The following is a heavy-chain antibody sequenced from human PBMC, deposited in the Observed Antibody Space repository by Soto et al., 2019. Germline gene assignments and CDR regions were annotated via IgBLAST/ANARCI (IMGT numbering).Heavy chain of an antibody. CDR3: ARAGNCTSTTCFSGWLAP. V-gene: IGHV1-3*04. CDR2: INTDNGKT. J-gene: IGHJ5*02. CDR1: GYTFTSYS. Sequence: EXSVKVSCKASGYTFTSYSIHWVRQAPGQSLEWMGWINTDNGKTRDSQKFQDRVTLTRDTSASTAYMELSSLTSEDTAVYYCARAGNCTSTTCFSGWLAPWGQGTLVTVSS. D-gene: IGHD2-2*01.